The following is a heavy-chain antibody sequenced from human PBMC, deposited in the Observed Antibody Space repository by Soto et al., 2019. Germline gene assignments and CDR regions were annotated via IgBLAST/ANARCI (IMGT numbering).Heavy chain of an antibody. J-gene: IGHJ4*02. V-gene: IGHV2-5*01. CDR2: LYSNGIE. D-gene: IGHD3-10*01. CDR3: AHGDPLDFHY. CDR1: GFSLSSSGES. Sequence: QITLKESGPTLVKPTQTLTLTCTFSGFSLSSSGESVGWIRQPPGKALEWLGLLYSNGIERYSPSLKSRLTVFKDASKSQVVLTMTNMDPVDTATYFCAHGDPLDFHYWGQGTLVTVSP.